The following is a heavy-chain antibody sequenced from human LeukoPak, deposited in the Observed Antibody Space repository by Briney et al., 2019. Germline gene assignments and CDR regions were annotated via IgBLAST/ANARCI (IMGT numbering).Heavy chain of an antibody. CDR2: ISWNSGSI. Sequence: GRSLRLSCAASGFTFDGYAMHWVRQAPGKGLEWVSGISWNSGSIGYADSVKGRFTISRDNAKNSLYLQMNSLRAEDTALYYCAKEGSRENWYFDLWGRGTLVTVSS. CDR1: GFTFDGYA. CDR3: AKEGSRENWYFDL. D-gene: IGHD1-26*01. J-gene: IGHJ2*01. V-gene: IGHV3-9*01.